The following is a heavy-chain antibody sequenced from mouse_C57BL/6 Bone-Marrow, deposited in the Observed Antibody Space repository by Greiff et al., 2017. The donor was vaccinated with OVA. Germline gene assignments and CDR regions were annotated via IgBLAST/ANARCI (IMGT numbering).Heavy chain of an antibody. D-gene: IGHD1-1*01. V-gene: IGHV1-59*01. J-gene: IGHJ1*03. CDR1: GYTFTSYW. CDR3: ARDYGSTSYWYFDV. Sequence: QVQLQQPGAELVRPGTSVKLSCKASGYTFTSYWMHWVKQRPGQGLEWIGVIDPSDSYTNYNQKFKGKATLTVDTSSSTAYMQLSSLTSEDSAVSYGARDYGSTSYWYFDVWGTGTTVTVSS. CDR2: IDPSDSYT.